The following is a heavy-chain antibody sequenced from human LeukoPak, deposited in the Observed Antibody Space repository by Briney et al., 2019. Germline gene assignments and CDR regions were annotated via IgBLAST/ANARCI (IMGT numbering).Heavy chain of an antibody. Sequence: PGGSLRLSCAASGFTFSSYAMSWVRQAPGKGLEWVSAISGSGGSTYYADSVKGRFTISRDNTKKSLYLQMNSLRAEDTAVYYCARVKDRGYFDYWGPGTLVTVSS. J-gene: IGHJ4*02. CDR1: GFTFSSYA. CDR3: ARVKDRGYFDY. D-gene: IGHD1-26*01. V-gene: IGHV3-23*01. CDR2: ISGSGGST.